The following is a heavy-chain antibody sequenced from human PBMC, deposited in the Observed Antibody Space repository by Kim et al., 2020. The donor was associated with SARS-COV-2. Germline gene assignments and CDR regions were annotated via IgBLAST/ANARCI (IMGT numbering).Heavy chain of an antibody. J-gene: IGHJ4*02. D-gene: IGHD6-19*01. CDR3: ATWPSGWYDY. V-gene: IGHV1-8*01. CDR1: GYSFTSYD. CDR2: VNPNSGNT. Sequence: ASVKVSCRASGYSFTSYDINWVRQATGQGLEWLGWVNPNSGNTGYAQKFQGRLMMTRNNAINTAYMELSSLESEDTADYYCATWPSGWYDYWGQGTLVTVSS.